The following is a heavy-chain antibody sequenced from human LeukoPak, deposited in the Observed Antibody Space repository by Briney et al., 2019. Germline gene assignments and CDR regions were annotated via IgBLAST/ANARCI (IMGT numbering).Heavy chain of an antibody. CDR2: VTSYNGDT. CDR3: AKDWHILTGRNCFDP. D-gene: IGHD3-9*01. V-gene: IGHV1-18*01. Sequence: ASVKVSCKASGYTFNNYGISWVRQAPGQGLEWMGWVTSYNGDTNYAQKFQGRVTMSTDTSTSTAYMELRSLRFDDTAIYYCAKDWHILTGRNCFDPWGQGTLITVSS. CDR1: GYTFNNYG. J-gene: IGHJ5*02.